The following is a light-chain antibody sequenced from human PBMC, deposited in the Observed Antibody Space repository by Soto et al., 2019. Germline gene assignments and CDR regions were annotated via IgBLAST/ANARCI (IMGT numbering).Light chain of an antibody. Sequence: EIELIQSPATLSLSPGERATRSFRASQSVSSYLAWYQQKPGQAPRLLIYDASNRATGIPARFSGSGSGTDFTLTISSLEPEDFAVYYCQQRSNWPLTFGGGTRLEIK. J-gene: IGKJ5*01. CDR2: DAS. V-gene: IGKV3-11*01. CDR1: QSVSSY. CDR3: QQRSNWPLT.